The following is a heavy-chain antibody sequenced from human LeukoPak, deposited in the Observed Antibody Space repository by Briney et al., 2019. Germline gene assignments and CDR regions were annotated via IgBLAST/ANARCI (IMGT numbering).Heavy chain of an antibody. CDR3: ARSALLTTD. Sequence: SETLSLTCTVSGGSISSYYWSWIRQPPGKGLEWIGYIYYSGSTNYNPSLKSRVTISIDTSKNQFSLKLSSVTDADTAVYYCARSALLTTDWGQGTLVTVSS. V-gene: IGHV4-59*08. D-gene: IGHD4/OR15-4a*01. CDR2: IYYSGST. J-gene: IGHJ4*02. CDR1: GGSISSYY.